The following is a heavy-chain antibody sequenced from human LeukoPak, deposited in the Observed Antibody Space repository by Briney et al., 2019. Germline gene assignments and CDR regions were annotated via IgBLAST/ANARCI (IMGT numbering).Heavy chain of an antibody. Sequence: GASVKVSCKASGYTFTAYYMHWVRQAPGQGLEWMGRINPKSGDTNYAQKFQGRVTMTRDTSISTAYMELSGLRSDDTAVYYCARSDGYIYGVNLYYFNYMDVWGKGTTVTVSS. D-gene: IGHD5-24*01. J-gene: IGHJ6*03. CDR1: GYTFTAYY. CDR3: ARSDGYIYGVNLYYFNYMDV. V-gene: IGHV1-2*06. CDR2: INPKSGDT.